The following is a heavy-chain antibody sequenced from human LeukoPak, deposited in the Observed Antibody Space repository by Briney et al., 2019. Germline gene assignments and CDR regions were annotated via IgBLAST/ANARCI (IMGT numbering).Heavy chain of an antibody. D-gene: IGHD3-10*01. CDR2: MNPNSGNT. Sequence: VASVKVSCQASGYTFTSYDINWVRQATGQGLEWMGWMNPNSGNTGYAQKFQRRVPITRNTSISTAYMELSSLRSEDTAVYYCARGVSYGSGSYSGTFDYWGQGTLVTVSS. J-gene: IGHJ4*02. V-gene: IGHV1-8*01. CDR3: ARGVSYGSGSYSGTFDY. CDR1: GYTFTSYD.